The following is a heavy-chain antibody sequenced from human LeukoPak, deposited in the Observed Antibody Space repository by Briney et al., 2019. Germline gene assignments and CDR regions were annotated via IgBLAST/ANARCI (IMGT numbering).Heavy chain of an antibody. CDR1: GGSYTNYY. V-gene: IGHV4-34*01. Sequence: SETLSLTCAVYGGSYTNYYWTWIRQSPGKGLEWIGEINHTGKTNYNPSLKSRVTISVDPSKNQFSVKVTSVTAADTAMYYCARGLYVGETLPYYFWSQGTMVTVSS. CDR3: ARGLYVGETLPYYF. CDR2: INHTGKT. J-gene: IGHJ4*02. D-gene: IGHD3-16*01.